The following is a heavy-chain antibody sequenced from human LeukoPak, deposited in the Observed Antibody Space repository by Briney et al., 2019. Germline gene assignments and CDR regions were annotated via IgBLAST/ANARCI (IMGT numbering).Heavy chain of an antibody. CDR1: GYTITNYG. D-gene: IGHD5-24*01. J-gene: IGHJ4*02. CDR2: ISAYNGNT. CDR3: ARVGLTDGYSFYYFDY. V-gene: IGHV1-18*01. Sequence: ASVKVSCKASGYTITNYGISWVRQAPGQGLEWMGWISAYNGNTNYAQKLQGRVTMTTDTSTSTAYMELRSLRSDDTAVYYCARVGLTDGYSFYYFDYWGQGTLVTASS.